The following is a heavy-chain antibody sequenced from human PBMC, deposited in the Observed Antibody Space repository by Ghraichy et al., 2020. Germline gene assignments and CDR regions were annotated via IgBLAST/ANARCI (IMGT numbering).Heavy chain of an antibody. V-gene: IGHV4-4*07. Sequence: ETLSLTCTVSGGSISSYYWSWIRQPAGKGLEWIGRIYTSGSTNYNPSLKSRVTMSVDTSKNQFSLKLSSVTAADTAVYYCARVSQDIVVVPAAMLWNWFDPWGQGTLVTVSS. J-gene: IGHJ5*02. CDR1: GGSISSYY. CDR2: IYTSGST. CDR3: ARVSQDIVVVPAAMLWNWFDP. D-gene: IGHD2-2*01.